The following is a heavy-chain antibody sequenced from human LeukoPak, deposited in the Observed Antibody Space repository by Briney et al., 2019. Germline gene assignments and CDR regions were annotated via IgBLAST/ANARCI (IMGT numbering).Heavy chain of an antibody. V-gene: IGHV3-53*01. D-gene: IGHD6-19*01. Sequence: GGSLRLSCAASGFTFDDYGMSWVRQAPGMGLECVSVIADDGTTYYADSVKGRFTISRDNSKNIVFLQMNSLSAEDTAVYYCARDSTTSGWYEVGYWGQGTLVTVSS. CDR2: IADDGTT. CDR1: GFTFDDYG. CDR3: ARDSTTSGWYEVGY. J-gene: IGHJ4*02.